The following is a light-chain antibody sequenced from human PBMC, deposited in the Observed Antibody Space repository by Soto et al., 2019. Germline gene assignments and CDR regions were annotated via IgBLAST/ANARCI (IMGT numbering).Light chain of an antibody. CDR2: DAS. CDR1: QSVSSY. Sequence: EVVLTQSPAPLSLSPGERATLSCRASQSVSSYLAWYQQKPGQAPRLLIDDASNRATGIPARFSGSGSGTDVTLTISSLEPEDFAVYYGQQRSNWPRTFGQGTEMEIK. V-gene: IGKV3-11*01. J-gene: IGKJ1*01. CDR3: QQRSNWPRT.